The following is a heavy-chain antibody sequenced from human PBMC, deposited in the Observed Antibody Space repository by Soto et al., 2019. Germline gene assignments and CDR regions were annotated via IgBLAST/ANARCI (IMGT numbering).Heavy chain of an antibody. Sequence: QVQLQVWGTGLVKPSGTLSLTCAVSGGSISSSNWWSWVRQLPGKGLEWIGEIYHSGSTNYNPSLKSRVTISVDKSKNQFSLKLSSVTAADTAVYYCARAPYGDYKPYYYYGMDVWGQGTTVTVSS. V-gene: IGHV4-4*02. D-gene: IGHD4-17*01. CDR2: IYHSGST. J-gene: IGHJ6*02. CDR3: ARAPYGDYKPYYYYGMDV. CDR1: GGSISSSNW.